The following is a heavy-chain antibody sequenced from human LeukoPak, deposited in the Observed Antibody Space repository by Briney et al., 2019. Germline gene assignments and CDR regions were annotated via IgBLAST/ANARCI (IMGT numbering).Heavy chain of an antibody. CDR2: ISYDGSNK. V-gene: IGHV3-30*03. J-gene: IGHJ4*02. Sequence: GGSLRLSCAASGFTFSSYGMHWVRQAPGKGLEWVAVISYDGSNKYYADSVKGRFTISRDNSKNTLYLQMNSLRAEDTAVYYCASVKRYFDCFDYWGQGTLVTVSS. CDR3: ASVKRYFDCFDY. CDR1: GFTFSSYG. D-gene: IGHD3-9*01.